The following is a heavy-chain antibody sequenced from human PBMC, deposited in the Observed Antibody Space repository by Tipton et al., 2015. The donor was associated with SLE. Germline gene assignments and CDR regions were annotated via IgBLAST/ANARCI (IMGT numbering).Heavy chain of an antibody. CDR2: MNPNSGNT. J-gene: IGHJ4*02. CDR1: GNTFTTYD. V-gene: IGHV1-8*01. Sequence: QLVQSGAEVKKPGASVKVSCKASGNTFTTYDINWVRQATGQGLEWMGWMNPNSGNTGYAQKFQGRVAMTRNTSISTAYMELSSLTSEDTAVYFCAILAVTGQDYWGQGTLVSVSS. D-gene: IGHD6-19*01. CDR3: AILAVTGQDY.